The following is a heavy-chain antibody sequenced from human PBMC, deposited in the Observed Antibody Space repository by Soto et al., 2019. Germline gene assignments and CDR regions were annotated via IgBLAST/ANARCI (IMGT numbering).Heavy chain of an antibody. J-gene: IGHJ6*02. CDR2: ISYDGARK. CDR1: GFTFSIYA. D-gene: IGHD2-15*01. CDR3: SRGDREDTAVVIGARPGEYGMDV. V-gene: IGHV3-30-3*01. Sequence: QVQLVESGGGVVQTGRSLRLSCAASGFTFSIYAMHWVRQAPGKGLEWVAVISYDGARKAYANSVKGRFTISRDTSKNTLYLQMNSLRVEDTAAYYCSRGDREDTAVVIGARPGEYGMDVWGRGTTVTVSS.